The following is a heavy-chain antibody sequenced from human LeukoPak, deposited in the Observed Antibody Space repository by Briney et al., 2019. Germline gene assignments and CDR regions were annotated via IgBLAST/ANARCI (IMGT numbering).Heavy chain of an antibody. Sequence: PMASVKVSCKASGYTFTSYDINWVRQATGQGLEWMGWMNPNSGNTGYAQKFQGRVTITRNTSISTAYMELSSLRSEDTAVYYCARGRGSGRHFDYWGQGTLVTVSS. J-gene: IGHJ4*02. V-gene: IGHV1-8*03. D-gene: IGHD6-19*01. CDR3: ARGRGSGRHFDY. CDR1: GYTFTSYD. CDR2: MNPNSGNT.